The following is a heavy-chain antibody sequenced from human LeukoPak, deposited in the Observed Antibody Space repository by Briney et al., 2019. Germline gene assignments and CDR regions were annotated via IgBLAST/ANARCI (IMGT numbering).Heavy chain of an antibody. Sequence: SETLSLTCTVSGGSISSYCWSWVRQTPGKGLEWIGYIFTSGRTDYNPSLKSRVTVSVDTSKNQLSMELRFLTAADTAVYYCATSHDVKTAPYDLWGQGTLVTVS. V-gene: IGHV4-4*09. D-gene: IGHD2-21*01. CDR1: GGSISSYC. J-gene: IGHJ5*02. CDR2: IFTSGRT. CDR3: ATSHDVKTAPYDL.